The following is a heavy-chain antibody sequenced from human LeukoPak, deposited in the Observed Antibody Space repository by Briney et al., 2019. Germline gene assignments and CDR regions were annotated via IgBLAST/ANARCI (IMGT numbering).Heavy chain of an antibody. Sequence: SETLSLTCTVSGGSISSSSYYWGWIRQPPGKGLEWIGSIYYSGSTYYNPSLKSRVTISVDTSKNQFSLKLSSVTAADTAVYYCASGYLGRYCSSTSCSHYAFDIWGQGTMVTVSS. V-gene: IGHV4-39*07. J-gene: IGHJ3*02. CDR1: GGSISSSSYY. D-gene: IGHD2-2*01. CDR2: IYYSGST. CDR3: ASGYLGRYCSSTSCSHYAFDI.